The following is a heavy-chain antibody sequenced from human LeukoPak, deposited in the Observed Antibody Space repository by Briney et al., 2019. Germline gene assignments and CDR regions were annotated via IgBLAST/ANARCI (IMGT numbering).Heavy chain of an antibody. J-gene: IGHJ6*03. V-gene: IGHV4-38-2*02. CDR2: IYHSGST. D-gene: IGHD4-17*01. CDR3: ARVIYGDYEVGRQYYMDV. Sequence: SETLSLTCTVSGYSISSGYYWGWIRQPPGKGLEWIGSIYHSGSTYYNPSLKSRVTISVDTSKNQFSLKLSSVTAADTAVYYCARVIYGDYEVGRQYYMDVWGKGTTVTVSS. CDR1: GYSISSGYY.